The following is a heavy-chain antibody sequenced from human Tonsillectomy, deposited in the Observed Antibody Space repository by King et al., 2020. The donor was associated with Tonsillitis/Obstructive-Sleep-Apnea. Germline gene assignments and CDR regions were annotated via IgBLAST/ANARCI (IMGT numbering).Heavy chain of an antibody. CDR3: ARDTSRILYRSYMDV. J-gene: IGHJ6*03. D-gene: IGHD2-8*01. V-gene: IGHV3-11*05. Sequence: VQLVESGGGLVKPGGSLRLSCAASGFTFSDYYMSWIRQAPGKGLEWVSYISSSSSYTNYADSVKGRFTISRDNAKNSLYLQMNSLRAEDTAVYYCARDTSRILYRSYMDVWGKGTTVTVSS. CDR1: GFTFSDYY. CDR2: ISSSSSYT.